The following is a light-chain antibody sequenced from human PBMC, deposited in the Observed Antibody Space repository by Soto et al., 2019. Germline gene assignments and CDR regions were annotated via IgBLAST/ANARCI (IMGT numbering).Light chain of an antibody. J-gene: IGKJ4*01. CDR3: QQYYSTPLT. CDR1: QTDFYSSNNKNY. CDR2: WAS. V-gene: IGKV4-1*01. Sequence: TCRQTDFYSSNNKNYLAWYQQKPGQPPKLLIYWASTRESGVPDRFSGSGSGTDFTLTISSLQAEDVAVYYCQQYYSTPLTFGGGTKVDI.